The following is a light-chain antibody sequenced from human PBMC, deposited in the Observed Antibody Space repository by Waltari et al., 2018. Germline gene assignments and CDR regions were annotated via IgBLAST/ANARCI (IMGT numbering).Light chain of an antibody. J-gene: IGKJ4*01. Sequence: DIQLTQSPSFLSASVGDRVTIACRASQGISSHLVWYQQKPGKAPKLLIYGASTLQSGVPSRFSGRGSATEFTLTISSLQPEDFATYYCQQLNSYPLTFGGGTKVEIK. V-gene: IGKV1-9*01. CDR2: GAS. CDR1: QGISSH. CDR3: QQLNSYPLT.